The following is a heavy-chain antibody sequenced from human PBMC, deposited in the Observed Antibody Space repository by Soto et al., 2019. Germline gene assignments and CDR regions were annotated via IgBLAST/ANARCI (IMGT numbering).Heavy chain of an antibody. Sequence: ASVKVSCKASGYTFTSYYMHWVRQAPGQGLEWMGIINPSGGSTSYAQKFQGRVTMTRDTSTSTVYRELSSLRSHEASVYYCPSTPRITILGVVIIPYDGVDVCRRENTGAVAS. V-gene: IGHV1-46*01. D-gene: IGHD3-3*01. J-gene: IGHJ6*02. CDR2: INPSGGST. CDR1: GYTFTSYY. CDR3: PSTPRITILGVVIIPYDGVDV.